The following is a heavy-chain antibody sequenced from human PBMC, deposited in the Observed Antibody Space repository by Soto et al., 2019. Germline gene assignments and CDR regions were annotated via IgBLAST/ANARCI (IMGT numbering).Heavy chain of an antibody. V-gene: IGHV1-2*04. J-gene: IGHJ6*03. D-gene: IGHD3-3*01. Sequence: ASVKVSCKASGYTFTGYYMHWVRQAPGQGLEWMGWINPNSGGTNYAQKFQGWVTMTRDTSISAAYMELSRLRSDDTAVYYCARSSHSGYYTSRDYYYMDVWGKGTTVTVSS. CDR1: GYTFTGYY. CDR2: INPNSGGT. CDR3: ARSSHSGYYTSRDYYYMDV.